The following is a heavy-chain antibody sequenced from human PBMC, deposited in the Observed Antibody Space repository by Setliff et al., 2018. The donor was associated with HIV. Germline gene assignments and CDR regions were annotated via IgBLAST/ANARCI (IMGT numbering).Heavy chain of an antibody. CDR1: GFTFSSYA. CDR3: AKAVLLRYFDWLSDY. D-gene: IGHD3-9*01. J-gene: IGHJ4*02. V-gene: IGHV3-23*01. Sequence: GGSLRLSCAASGFTFSSYAMSWVRQAPGKGLEWVSAISGSGGSTYYADSVKGRFTISRDNSKNTRYLQMNSLRAEDTAVYYCAKAVLLRYFDWLSDYWGQGTLVTVSS. CDR2: ISGSGGST.